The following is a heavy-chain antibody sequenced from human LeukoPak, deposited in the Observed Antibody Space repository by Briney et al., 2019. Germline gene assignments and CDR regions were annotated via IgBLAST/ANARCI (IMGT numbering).Heavy chain of an antibody. CDR1: GFTFSSYS. Sequence: GGSLRLSCAASGFTFSSYSMNWVRQAPGKGLEWVSSISSSSYTYYADSVKGRFTISRDNAKNSLYLQMSSLRAEDTAVYYCATTKDIVVVPAAIGYYYGMDVWGQGTTVTVSS. CDR2: ISSSSYT. D-gene: IGHD2-2*02. V-gene: IGHV3-21*01. J-gene: IGHJ6*02. CDR3: ATTKDIVVVPAAIGYYYGMDV.